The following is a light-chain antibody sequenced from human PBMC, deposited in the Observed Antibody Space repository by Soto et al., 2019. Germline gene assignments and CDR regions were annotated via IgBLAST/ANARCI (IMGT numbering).Light chain of an antibody. CDR2: AAS. CDR3: QQSYSPLRT. J-gene: IGKJ4*01. CDR1: QSISSF. Sequence: DIQMTQSPSSLSASVGDRVTITCRASQSISSFVNWYQQKPGKAPNLLIYAASRLQSVVPSRFSGSGAGTDFTLTISSLQPEDFATYYCQQSYSPLRTFGGGTKVEVK. V-gene: IGKV1-39*01.